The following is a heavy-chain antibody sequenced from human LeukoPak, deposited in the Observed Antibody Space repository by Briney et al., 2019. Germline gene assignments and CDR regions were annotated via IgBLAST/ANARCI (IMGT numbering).Heavy chain of an antibody. CDR3: ARDAMTSVTTSPYYFDY. CDR1: GYTFNSYY. Sequence: ASVKVSCKASGYTFNSYYMHWVRQAPGQGLEWMGIINPSGDSTSYAQKFQGRVTMTKDTSTSTVYMELSSLRSGDTAVFYCARDAMTSVTTSPYYFDYWGQGTLVTVSP. J-gene: IGHJ4*02. CDR2: INPSGDST. D-gene: IGHD4-17*01. V-gene: IGHV1-46*02.